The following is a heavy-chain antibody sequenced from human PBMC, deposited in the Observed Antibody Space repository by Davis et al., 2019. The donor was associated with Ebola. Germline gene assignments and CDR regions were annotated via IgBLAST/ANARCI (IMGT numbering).Heavy chain of an antibody. CDR2: IYPGDSDT. J-gene: IGHJ3*02. Sequence: GESLKISCKGSGYSFTSYWIGWVRQMSGKGLEWMGIIYPGDSDTRYSPSFQGQVTISADKSISTAYLQWSSLKASDTAMYYCARQGITMVRGANDAFDIWGQGTMVTVSS. CDR1: GYSFTSYW. D-gene: IGHD3-10*01. V-gene: IGHV5-51*01. CDR3: ARQGITMVRGANDAFDI.